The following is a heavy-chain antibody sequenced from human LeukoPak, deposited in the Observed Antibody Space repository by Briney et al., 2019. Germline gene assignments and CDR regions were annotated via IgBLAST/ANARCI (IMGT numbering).Heavy chain of an antibody. CDR1: GGSISRSSYY. CDR3: ARISGAGFYVNV. Sequence: SETLSLTCTVSGGSISRSSYYWGWIGQPPGKGLEWIGIIYYSGTTYYNPSLKSRVTISVDTSKNQFSLKLSSVTAADTAVYFCARISGAGFYVNVWGKGTTVTVSS. CDR2: IYYSGTT. V-gene: IGHV4-39*01. D-gene: IGHD1-26*01. J-gene: IGHJ6*04.